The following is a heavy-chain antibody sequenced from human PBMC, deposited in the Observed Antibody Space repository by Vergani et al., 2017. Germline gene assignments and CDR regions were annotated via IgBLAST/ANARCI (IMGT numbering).Heavy chain of an antibody. Sequence: QVQMVQSGAEVARPGASVKVSCKASGYTFNDYYIHWVRQAPGQGLEWLGWINPNNGGTNYAQKFLGRVTITRDTSISTAYLEVNSLRSDDTAVYYCAKDRPRDWETPLFLFDYWGQGTLVAVSS. J-gene: IGHJ4*02. CDR2: INPNNGGT. CDR3: AKDRPRDWETPLFLFDY. CDR1: GYTFNDYY. V-gene: IGHV1-2*02. D-gene: IGHD1-26*01.